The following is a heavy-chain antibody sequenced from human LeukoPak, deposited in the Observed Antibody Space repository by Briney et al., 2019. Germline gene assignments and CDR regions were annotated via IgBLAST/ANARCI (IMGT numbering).Heavy chain of an antibody. CDR3: ATFVPYSDNSDFYIHAFHI. CDR2: FDPGDAET. D-gene: IGHD3-22*01. V-gene: IGHV1-24*01. Sequence: GASVKVSFKVCAYSLTELSMHWVRQILGKRLEWMGSFDPGDAETIFAQNFQGRVTLTADTSTDTAYMELTSLRAEDTAIYYCATFVPYSDNSDFYIHAFHIWARGTMVTVSS. CDR1: AYSLTELS. J-gene: IGHJ3*02.